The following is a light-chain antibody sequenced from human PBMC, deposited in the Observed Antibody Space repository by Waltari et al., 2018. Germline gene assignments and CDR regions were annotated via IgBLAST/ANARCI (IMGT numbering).Light chain of an antibody. V-gene: IGLV3-1*01. CDR2: QDS. CDR3: QAWDSSTVV. CDR1: KLGDKY. J-gene: IGLJ2*01. Sequence: SYELTQPPSVSVSPGQTASITCSGDKLGDKYACWYQQTPGQSPVLVIYQDSKRPAGIPVRFAGSNSGNTATLTISGTQAMDEADYYCQAWDSSTVVFGGGTKLTVL.